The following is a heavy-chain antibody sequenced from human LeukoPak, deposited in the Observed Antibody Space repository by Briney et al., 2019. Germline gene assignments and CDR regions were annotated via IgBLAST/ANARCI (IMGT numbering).Heavy chain of an antibody. CDR2: ISHDGSVT. D-gene: IGHD3-9*01. CDR3: TRDVPFIFFDY. V-gene: IGHV3-74*01. Sequence: GGSLRLSCAASGFIFGSYVMHWVRQPPGKGLEWVSRISHDGSVTNYADSVKGRFTVSRDNAKNTLYLQLNTVRAEDTAVYSCTRDVPFIFFDYWGQGTLVTVSS. J-gene: IGHJ4*02. CDR1: GFIFGSYV.